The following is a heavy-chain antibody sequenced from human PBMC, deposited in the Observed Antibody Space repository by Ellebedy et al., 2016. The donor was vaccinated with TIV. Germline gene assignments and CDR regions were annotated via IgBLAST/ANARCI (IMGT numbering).Heavy chain of an antibody. CDR1: GFTFSTSS. D-gene: IGHD1-14*01. CDR3: AKGTGGGNYRNHAFDI. Sequence: GESLKISXPASGFTFSTSSMNWVRQAPGKGLEWISYIMSSGSTIYYADSLKGRFTISRDNAKGSLYLQMNSLRAEDTAVYYCAKGTGGGNYRNHAFDIWGRGTMVTVSS. CDR2: IMSSGSTI. J-gene: IGHJ3*02. V-gene: IGHV3-48*04.